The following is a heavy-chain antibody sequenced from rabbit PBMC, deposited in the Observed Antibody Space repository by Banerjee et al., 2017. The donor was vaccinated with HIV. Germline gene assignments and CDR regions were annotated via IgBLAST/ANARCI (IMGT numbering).Heavy chain of an antibody. CDR2: IDTADGNI. CDR3: VRENAAGSSAYFDL. J-gene: IGHJ4*01. V-gene: IGHV1S47*01. Sequence: QEQLVESGGGLVQPGGSLKVTCTVSGFDFSSYGVSWVRQAPGKGLEWIGYIDTADGNIYYATLVNGRFTISSHNAQNTLYLQLNSLTAADTATYFCVRENAAGSSAYFDLWGPGTLVTVS. CDR1: GFDFSSYG. D-gene: IGHD8-1*01.